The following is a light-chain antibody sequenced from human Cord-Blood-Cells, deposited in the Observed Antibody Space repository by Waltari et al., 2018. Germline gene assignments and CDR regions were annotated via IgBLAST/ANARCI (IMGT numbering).Light chain of an antibody. CDR1: SSDVGSYNL. Sequence: QSALTQPASVSGSPGQSITISCTGTSSDVGSYNLVSWYQQHPGKAPKHMIYEGSKRPSGVSNRCSGSKSGNTASLTISGLQAEDEADYYCCSYAGSSTYVFGTGTKVTVL. J-gene: IGLJ1*01. CDR2: EGS. CDR3: CSYAGSSTYV. V-gene: IGLV2-23*01.